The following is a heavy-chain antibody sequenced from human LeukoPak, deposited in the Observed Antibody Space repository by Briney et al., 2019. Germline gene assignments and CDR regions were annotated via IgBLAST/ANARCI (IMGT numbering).Heavy chain of an antibody. J-gene: IGHJ4*02. CDR3: AISLEEIAARRMVPSDY. Sequence: ASVKVSCKASGYTFTSYGISWVRHAPGQGLEWMGWISAYNGNTNYAQKLQGRVTMTTDTSTSTAYMELRSLRSDDTAVYYCAISLEEIAARRMVPSDYWGQGPLVTVSS. CDR2: ISAYNGNT. D-gene: IGHD6-6*01. CDR1: GYTFTSYG. V-gene: IGHV1-18*01.